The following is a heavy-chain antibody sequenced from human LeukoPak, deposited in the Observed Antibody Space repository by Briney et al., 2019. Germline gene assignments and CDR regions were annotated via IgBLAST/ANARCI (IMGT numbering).Heavy chain of an antibody. CDR3: ARDKAAADRSLDY. CDR2: IYYRGNT. Sequence: SETLSLTCTVSGGSISSSSYYWGWIRQPPGKGLEWIGSIYYRGNTYYNPSFKSRVTISVDTSKNQFSLKLSSVTAADTALYYCARDKAAADRSLDYWGQGTLVTISS. D-gene: IGHD6-13*01. J-gene: IGHJ4*02. CDR1: GGSISSSSYY. V-gene: IGHV4-39*07.